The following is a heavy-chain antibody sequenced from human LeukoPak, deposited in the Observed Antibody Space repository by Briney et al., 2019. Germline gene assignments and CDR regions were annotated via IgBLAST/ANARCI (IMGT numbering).Heavy chain of an antibody. D-gene: IGHD4-23*01. V-gene: IGHV4-59*01. CDR2: IYYSGST. Sequence: SETLSLTCTVSGGSISIYYWSWIRQPPGKGLEWIGYIYYSGSTNYNPSLKSRVTISVDTSKNQFSLKLSSVTAADTAVYYCARFRDYGGNSGLNYWGQGTLVTVSS. CDR3: ARFRDYGGNSGLNY. J-gene: IGHJ4*02. CDR1: GGSISIYY.